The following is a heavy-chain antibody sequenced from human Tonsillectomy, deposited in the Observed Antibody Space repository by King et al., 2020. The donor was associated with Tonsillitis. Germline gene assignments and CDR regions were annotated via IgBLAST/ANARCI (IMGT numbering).Heavy chain of an antibody. D-gene: IGHD3-22*01. Sequence: LVESGGGVVQPGRSLRLSCAASGFTFSSSGMHWVRQAPGSGLEWVAVIWYDGSNQYYADSVKGLFTISRDNSKNTLYLQMNSLRAEDTAVYYCARDRIVAVIGGGFDIWGQGTRVTVSS. J-gene: IGHJ3*02. CDR2: IWYDGSNQ. CDR1: GFTFSSSG. V-gene: IGHV3-33*08. CDR3: ARDRIVAVIGGGFDI.